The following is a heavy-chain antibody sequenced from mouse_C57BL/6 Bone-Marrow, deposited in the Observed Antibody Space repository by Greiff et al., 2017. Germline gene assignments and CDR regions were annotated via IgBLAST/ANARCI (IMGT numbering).Heavy chain of an antibody. CDR2: ISGGGGNT. V-gene: IGHV5-9*01. Sequence: EVKVEESGGGLVKLGGSLKLSCAASGFTFSSYTMSWVRQTPEKRLDWAATISGGGGNTYYPDSVKGRFTISRDNAKNTLYLQMSNLGSEDTALYYCAIYDYGDCDVWGTGTTVTVSS. D-gene: IGHD2-4*01. CDR1: GFTFSSYT. J-gene: IGHJ1*03. CDR3: AIYDYGDCDV.